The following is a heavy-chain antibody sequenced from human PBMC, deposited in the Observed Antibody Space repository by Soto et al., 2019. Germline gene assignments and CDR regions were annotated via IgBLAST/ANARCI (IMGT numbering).Heavy chain of an antibody. Sequence: GGSLRLSCSASGFTFSSYAMHWVRQAPGKGLEYVSAISSNGGSTYYADSVKGRFTISRDNSKNTLYLQMSSLRAEDTAVYYCVIARIQLWAVPRPRGDAFDIWGQGTMVTVSS. CDR1: GFTFSSYA. D-gene: IGHD5-18*01. CDR2: ISSNGGST. J-gene: IGHJ3*02. CDR3: VIARIQLWAVPRPRGDAFDI. V-gene: IGHV3-64D*08.